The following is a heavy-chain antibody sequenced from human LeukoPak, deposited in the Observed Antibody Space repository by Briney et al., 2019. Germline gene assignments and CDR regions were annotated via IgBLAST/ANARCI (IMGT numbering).Heavy chain of an antibody. CDR3: ARDPRIAVAGKYFDY. CDR1: GYTFTSYY. D-gene: IGHD6-19*01. J-gene: IGHJ4*02. Sequence: ASVKVSCKASGYTFTSYYMHWVRQAPGQGLEWMGRINPNSGGTNYAHKFQGRVTMTRDTSISTAYMELSRLRSDDTAVYYCARDPRIAVAGKYFDYWGQGTLVTVSS. CDR2: INPNSGGT. V-gene: IGHV1-2*06.